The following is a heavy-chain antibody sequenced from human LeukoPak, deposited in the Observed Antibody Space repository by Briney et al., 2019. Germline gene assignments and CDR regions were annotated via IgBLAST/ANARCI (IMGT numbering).Heavy chain of an antibody. CDR1: GYSISSGDY. D-gene: IGHD3-16*01. Sequence: SETLSLTCAVSGYSISSGDYWGWIRQPPGEGLEWIGSIYHSGSTYYNPSLKSRVTISVDRSKNQFSLKLSSVTAADTAVYYCARGGYYYYYMDVWGKGTTVTVSS. CDR3: ARGGYYYYYMDV. J-gene: IGHJ6*03. CDR2: IYHSGST. V-gene: IGHV4-38-2*01.